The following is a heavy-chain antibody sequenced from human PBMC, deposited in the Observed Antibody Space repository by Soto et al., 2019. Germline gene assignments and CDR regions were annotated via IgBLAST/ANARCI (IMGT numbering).Heavy chain of an antibody. CDR2: ISYDGSNK. D-gene: IGHD7-27*01. J-gene: IGHJ3*02. V-gene: IGHV3-30*03. Sequence: QVQLVESGGGVVQPGRSLRLSCAASGFTLSSNGLHWVRQAPGRGLEWVAVISYDGSNKYYADSVKGRFTISRDNSKNTLYLQMNSLRAEDTAVYYCSRTTWEENDAFDIWGQGTMVTVSS. CDR3: SRTTWEENDAFDI. CDR1: GFTLSSNG.